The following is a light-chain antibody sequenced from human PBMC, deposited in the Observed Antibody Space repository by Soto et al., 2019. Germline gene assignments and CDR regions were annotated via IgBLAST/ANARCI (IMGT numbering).Light chain of an antibody. J-gene: IGKJ5*01. Sequence: EIVLTQSPDTLSLSPGEGASLSCRASQSVHTFLAWYQQKPGQAPRLLIYGASTRATGVPARFSGSGSGTDFTLTISSLEPEDFAVYYCHQRNNWPPDTFGQGTRLEIK. V-gene: IGKV3-11*01. CDR3: HQRNNWPPDT. CDR2: GAS. CDR1: QSVHTF.